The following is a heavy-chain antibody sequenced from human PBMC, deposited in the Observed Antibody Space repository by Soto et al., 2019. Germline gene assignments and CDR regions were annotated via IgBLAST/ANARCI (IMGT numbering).Heavy chain of an antibody. V-gene: IGHV3-23*01. J-gene: IGHJ4*02. CDR2: ISGSGGST. CDR3: AKDSPYSSSWYPFSYFDY. CDR1: GFTFSSYA. Sequence: GGSLRLSCAASGFTFSSYAMSWVRQAPGKGLEWVSAISGSGGSTYYADSVKGRFTISRDNSKNTLYLQMNSLRAEDTAVYYCAKDSPYSSSWYPFSYFDYWGQGTLVTVSS. D-gene: IGHD6-13*01.